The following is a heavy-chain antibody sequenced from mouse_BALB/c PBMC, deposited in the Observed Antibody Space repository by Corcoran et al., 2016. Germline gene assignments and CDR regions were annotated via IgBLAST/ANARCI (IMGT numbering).Heavy chain of an antibody. CDR2: INTYTGEP. J-gene: IGHJ4*01. Sequence: QIRLVQSGPELKKPGETVKISCKASGYTFTNYGMNWVKQAPGKGLKWMGWINTYTGEPTYADDFKGRFAFSLETSASTAYLQINNLKNEDMATYFCARSDYGYVRYAMDYWGQGTSVTVSS. CDR3: ARSDYGYVRYAMDY. V-gene: IGHV9-1*02. CDR1: GYTFTNYG. D-gene: IGHD2-2*01.